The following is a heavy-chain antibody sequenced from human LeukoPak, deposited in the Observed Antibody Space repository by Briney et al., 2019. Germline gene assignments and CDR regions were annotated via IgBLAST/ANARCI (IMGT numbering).Heavy chain of an antibody. Sequence: GGSLRLSCAASGFTFSSYDMSWVRQAPGSGLEWVSGITGSSSTIYYADSVKGRFTISRDNAQNSVYLQMNSLRDEDTAVYYCARVGELDYWGQGTLVTVSS. CDR2: ITGSSSTI. J-gene: IGHJ4*02. V-gene: IGHV3-48*02. CDR1: GFTFSSYD. CDR3: ARVGELDY. D-gene: IGHD1-26*01.